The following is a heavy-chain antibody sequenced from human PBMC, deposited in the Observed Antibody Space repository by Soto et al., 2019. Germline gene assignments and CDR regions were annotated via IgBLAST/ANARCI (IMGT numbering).Heavy chain of an antibody. CDR2: FDPEDGET. V-gene: IGHV1-24*01. CDR3: AVSYCGGDCYPNLLRL. Sequence: ASVKVSCTVSGYTLTELSMHWVRQAPGKGLEWMGGFDPEDGETIYAQKFQGRVTMTEDTSTDTAYMELSSLRPEDTAVYYCAVSYCGGDCYPNLLRLWGQGTLVTVSS. D-gene: IGHD2-21*02. J-gene: IGHJ4*02. CDR1: GYTLTELS.